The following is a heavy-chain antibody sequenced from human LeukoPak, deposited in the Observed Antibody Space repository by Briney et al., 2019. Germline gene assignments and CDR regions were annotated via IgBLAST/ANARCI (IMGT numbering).Heavy chain of an antibody. V-gene: IGHV3-30*02. CDR1: GFTFSSYG. CDR2: IRYDGSNK. CDR3: AKVVPGTYDSSGYCDY. J-gene: IGHJ4*02. D-gene: IGHD3-22*01. Sequence: GGSLRLSCAASGFTFSSYGMHWVRQAPGKGLEWVAFIRYDGSNKYYADSGKGRFTISRDNSKNTLYLQMNSLRAEDTAVYYCAKVVPGTYDSSGYCDYWGQGTLVTVSS.